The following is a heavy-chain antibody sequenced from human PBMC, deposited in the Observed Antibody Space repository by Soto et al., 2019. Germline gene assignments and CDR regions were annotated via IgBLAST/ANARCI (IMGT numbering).Heavy chain of an antibody. CDR3: ARARIAAAGLVYYYYYGMDV. Sequence: SETLSLTCTVSGGSVSSGSYYWSWIRQPPGKGLEWIGYIYYSGSTNYNPSLKSRVTISLDTSKNQFSLKLSSVTAADTAVYYCARARIAAAGLVYYYYYGMDVWGQGTTVTVSS. J-gene: IGHJ6*02. V-gene: IGHV4-61*01. CDR2: IYYSGST. D-gene: IGHD6-13*01. CDR1: GGSVSSGSYY.